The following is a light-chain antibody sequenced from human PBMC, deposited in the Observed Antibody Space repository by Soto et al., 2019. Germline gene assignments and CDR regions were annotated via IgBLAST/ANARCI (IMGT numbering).Light chain of an antibody. CDR3: QQYGSSPHT. CDR1: QSVSSSY. CDR2: GAS. J-gene: IGKJ2*01. V-gene: IGKV3-20*01. Sequence: EIMLTQSPGTLSLSPGERATLSCRASQSVSSSYLAWYQQKPGQAPRLLIYGASSRATGIPDRFSGSGSGTDFTLTISRLEPEDFAVYYCQQYGSSPHTFGQGTKVEIK.